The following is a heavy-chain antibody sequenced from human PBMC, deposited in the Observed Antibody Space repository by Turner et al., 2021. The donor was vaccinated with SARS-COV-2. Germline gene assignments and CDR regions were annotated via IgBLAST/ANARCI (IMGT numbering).Heavy chain of an antibody. D-gene: IGHD5-18*01. J-gene: IGHJ6*02. Sequence: QVQLVESGGGVVQPGRSLRLSCAASGFTFSSYGMHWVRQDPGKGLEWVAVIWYDGSNKYYADSVKGRFTISRDNSKNTLYLQMNSLRAEDTAVYYCARDLEGAMVTYYYGMDVWGQGTTVTVSS. CDR1: GFTFSSYG. CDR2: IWYDGSNK. CDR3: ARDLEGAMVTYYYGMDV. V-gene: IGHV3-33*01.